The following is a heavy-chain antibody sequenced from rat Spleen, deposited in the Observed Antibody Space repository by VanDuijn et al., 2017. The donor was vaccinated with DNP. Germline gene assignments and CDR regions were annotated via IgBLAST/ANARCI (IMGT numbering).Heavy chain of an antibody. Sequence: EVQLVESGGGLVQPGRSLKLSCAASGFTFSDYYMAWVRQAPTKGLEWVAYIGSDGYAPYYGDSVKSRFTISRDNAKSTLYLQMNSLRSEDMATYYCIRWNSGHFDYWGQGVMVTVSS. CDR1: GFTFSDYY. CDR2: IGSDGYAP. D-gene: IGHD4-3*01. V-gene: IGHV5-22*01. CDR3: IRWNSGHFDY. J-gene: IGHJ2*01.